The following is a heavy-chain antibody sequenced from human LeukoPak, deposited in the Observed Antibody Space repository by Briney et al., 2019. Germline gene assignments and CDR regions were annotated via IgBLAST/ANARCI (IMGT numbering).Heavy chain of an antibody. CDR2: ISSRSGTI. Sequence: GRSLRLSCAASGFTFSTYSMNWVRQAPGKGLEWVSYISSRSGTIHYADSVKGRFTISRDNAKNSMYLQMNSLRDEDTAVYYCARDYDTTGRAFDIWGQGTMVTVSS. D-gene: IGHD3-22*01. CDR3: ARDYDTTGRAFDI. J-gene: IGHJ3*02. CDR1: GFTFSTYS. V-gene: IGHV3-48*02.